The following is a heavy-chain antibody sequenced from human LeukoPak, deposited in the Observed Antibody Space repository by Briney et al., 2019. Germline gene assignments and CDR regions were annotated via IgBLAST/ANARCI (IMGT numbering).Heavy chain of an antibody. D-gene: IGHD2-21*01. Sequence: GGSLRLSCAASGFTFSSYSMNWVRQAPGKGLEWVSSISSSSSYIYYADSVKGRFTISRDNAKNSLYLQMNSLRAEDTAVYYCARHKPGDYAFDIWGQGTMVTVSS. CDR2: ISSSSSYI. CDR3: ARHKPGDYAFDI. V-gene: IGHV3-21*01. CDR1: GFTFSSYS. J-gene: IGHJ3*02.